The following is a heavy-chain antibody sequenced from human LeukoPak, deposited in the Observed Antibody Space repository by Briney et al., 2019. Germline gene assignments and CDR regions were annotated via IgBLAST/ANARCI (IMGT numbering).Heavy chain of an antibody. CDR1: GYTFTSYY. J-gene: IGHJ4*02. CDR2: IIPIFGTA. CDR3: ARSGSGYSYGYESGYFDY. Sequence: SVKVSCKASGYTFTSYYMHWVRQAPGQGLEWMGGIIPIFGTANYAQKFQGRVTITADESTSTAYMELSSLRSEDTAVYYCARSGSGYSYGYESGYFDYWGQGTLVTVSS. D-gene: IGHD5-18*01. V-gene: IGHV1-69*13.